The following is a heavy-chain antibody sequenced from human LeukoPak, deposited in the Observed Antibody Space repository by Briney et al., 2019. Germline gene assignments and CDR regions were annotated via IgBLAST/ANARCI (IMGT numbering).Heavy chain of an antibody. Sequence: GGSLRLSCAASGFTFSNYAMNWVRQAPGKGLEWVSVIYSGGSTYYADSVKGRFTISRDNSKNTLYLQMNSLRAEGTAVYYCARDRGVGATDWFDPWGQGTLVTVSS. CDR1: GFTFSNYA. D-gene: IGHD1-26*01. V-gene: IGHV3-66*01. CDR2: IYSGGST. J-gene: IGHJ5*02. CDR3: ARDRGVGATDWFDP.